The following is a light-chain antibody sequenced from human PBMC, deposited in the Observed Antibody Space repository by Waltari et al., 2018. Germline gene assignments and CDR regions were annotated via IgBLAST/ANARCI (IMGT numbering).Light chain of an antibody. J-gene: IGKJ4*01. V-gene: IGKV3-11*01. CDR3: QQRTDWLS. CDR1: QSISTY. Sequence: EIVLTQSPATLSLSPGERATLSCRASQSISTYLAWYQQKPGQPPRPLLYDAPNRATGIPARFSGRGSGTDFTLTISSLEPEDFAIYYCQQRTDWLSFGGGTKVEIK. CDR2: DAP.